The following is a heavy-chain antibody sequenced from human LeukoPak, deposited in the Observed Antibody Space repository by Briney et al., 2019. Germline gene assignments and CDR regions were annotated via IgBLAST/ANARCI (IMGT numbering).Heavy chain of an antibody. CDR1: GYIFTDYY. CDR2: INPNSGAT. D-gene: IGHD6-19*01. J-gene: IGHJ4*02. Sequence: GASVKVSCKASGYIFTDYYIHWVRQAPGQGLEWMGQINPNSGATNYAQKFQGRVTVTRDTSISTMYTELSRLTSDDTAVYYCATVYSSGWYWAYWGQGTLVTVSS. CDR3: ATVYSSGWYWAY. V-gene: IGHV1-2*06.